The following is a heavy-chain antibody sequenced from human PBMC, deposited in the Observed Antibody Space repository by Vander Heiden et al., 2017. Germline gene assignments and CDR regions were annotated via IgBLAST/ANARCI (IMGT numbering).Heavy chain of an antibody. D-gene: IGHD3-16*02. CDR1: GFTFSHYG. V-gene: IGHV3-30*18. CDR3: AKDYYGYIWGRHRYTAIEY. Sequence: GESGGGVVQPGRSLRLSCAASGFTFSHYGMHWVRPAPGKGLDWVAVISYDGSDKYHADSVEGRFTISRDNSKKMVYLEMNKLGAEDTAVYFCAKDYYGYIWGRHRYTAIEYWGQGALVTVSS. CDR2: ISYDGSDK. J-gene: IGHJ4*02.